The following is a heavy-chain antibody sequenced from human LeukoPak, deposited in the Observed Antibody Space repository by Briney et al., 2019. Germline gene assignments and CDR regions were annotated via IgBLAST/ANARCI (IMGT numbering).Heavy chain of an antibody. Sequence: SETLSLTCAVYGGSFSGYYWSWIRQPPGKGLEWIGEINHSGSTNYNPSLKSRVTISVDTSKNQFSLKLSSVTAADTAVYYCARGHDSSGYCPQTSNWFDPWGQGTLVTVSS. CDR1: GGSFSGYY. V-gene: IGHV4-34*01. D-gene: IGHD3-22*01. J-gene: IGHJ5*02. CDR2: INHSGST. CDR3: ARGHDSSGYCPQTSNWFDP.